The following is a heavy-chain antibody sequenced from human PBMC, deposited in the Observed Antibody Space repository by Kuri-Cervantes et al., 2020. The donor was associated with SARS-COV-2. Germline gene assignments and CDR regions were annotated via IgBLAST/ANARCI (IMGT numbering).Heavy chain of an antibody. CDR3: ARASLDYYYMDV. J-gene: IGHJ6*03. Sequence: SETLSLTCTVSGGSISSSSYYWGWIRQPPGKGLEWIGNIYYSGSTNYNPSLKSRVTISVDTSKNQFSLKLSSVTAADTAVYYCARASLDYYYMDVWGKGTTVTVSS. CDR1: GGSISSSSYY. D-gene: IGHD3-10*01. CDR2: IYYSGST. V-gene: IGHV4-39*07.